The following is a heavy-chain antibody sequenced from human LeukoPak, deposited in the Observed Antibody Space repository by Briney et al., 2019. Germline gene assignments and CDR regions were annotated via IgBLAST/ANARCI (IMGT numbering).Heavy chain of an antibody. CDR3: AKDPISLWFGGGDY. J-gene: IGHJ4*02. CDR1: GYTFSSYG. D-gene: IGHD3-10*01. CDR2: ISYDGSNK. V-gene: IGHV3-30*18. Sequence: GGSLRLSCAASGYTFSSYGMHWVRQAPGKGLEWVAVISYDGSNKYYADSVKGRFTISRDNSKNTLYLQMNSLRAEDTAVYYCAKDPISLWFGGGDYWGQGTLVTVSS.